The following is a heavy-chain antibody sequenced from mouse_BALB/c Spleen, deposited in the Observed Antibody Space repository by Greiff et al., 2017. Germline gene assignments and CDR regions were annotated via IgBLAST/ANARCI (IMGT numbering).Heavy chain of an antibody. CDR2: IWSGGST. J-gene: IGHJ4*01. CDR1: GFSLTSYG. D-gene: IGHD2-1*01. Sequence: QVQLKQSGPGLVQPSQSLSITCTVSGFSLTSYGVHWVRQSPGKGLEWLGVIWSGGSTDYNAAFISRLSISKDNSKSQVFFKMNSLQANDTAIYYCARSMVTTFYYAMDYWGQGTSVTVSS. CDR3: ARSMVTTFYYAMDY. V-gene: IGHV2-2*02.